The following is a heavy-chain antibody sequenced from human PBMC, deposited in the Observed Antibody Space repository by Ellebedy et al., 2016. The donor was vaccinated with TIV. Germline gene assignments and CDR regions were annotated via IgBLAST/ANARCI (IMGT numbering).Heavy chain of an antibody. CDR3: ARGDFSDGGGYRGALGIDY. Sequence: GGSLRLSXTASGFTFSNYDMHWVRQATGKGLEWVSGIETTGDTYYLDSVKGRFTIFRENARDSLFLHMNSLTAGDTAVYYCARGDFSDGGGYRGALGIDYWGQGTLVTVSS. CDR1: GFTFSNYD. CDR2: IETTGDT. J-gene: IGHJ4*02. V-gene: IGHV3-13*01. D-gene: IGHD3-22*01.